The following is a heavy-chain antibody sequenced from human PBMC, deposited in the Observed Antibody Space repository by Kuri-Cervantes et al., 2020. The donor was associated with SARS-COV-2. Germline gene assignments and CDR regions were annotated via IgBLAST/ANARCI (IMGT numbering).Heavy chain of an antibody. D-gene: IGHD3-9*01. CDR3: ARGRHSGRYFDWLSSFDS. Sequence: GESLKISCEASGFTFSSYEMNWVRQAPGKGLEWVSYISSSGSTIYYANSVKGRFTVSRDNAKNSVHLQMNSLRAEDTAVYYCARGRHSGRYFDWLSSFDSWGQGTLVTVSS. CDR1: GFTFSSYE. CDR2: ISSSGSTI. V-gene: IGHV3-48*03. J-gene: IGHJ4*02.